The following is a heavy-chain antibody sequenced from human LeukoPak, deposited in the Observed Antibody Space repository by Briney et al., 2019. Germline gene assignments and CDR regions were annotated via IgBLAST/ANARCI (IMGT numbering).Heavy chain of an antibody. D-gene: IGHD1-26*01. V-gene: IGHV3-23*01. CDR1: ESTMRDHA. CDR2: ICYGDDST. CDR3: VRDGAQPGYYFDF. Sequence: GGSLRLSPAASESTMRDHAISLVPETPGKGLECFSAICYGDDSTYYADSVKCRFTVFRDKFIDTLYLHMSSLRVEDTALYFCVRDGAQPGYYFDFWGQGSLVTVSS. J-gene: IGHJ4*02.